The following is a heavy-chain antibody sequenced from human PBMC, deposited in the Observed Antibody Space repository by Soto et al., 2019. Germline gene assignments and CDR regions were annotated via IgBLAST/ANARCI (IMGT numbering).Heavy chain of an antibody. CDR2: ISGSGGST. J-gene: IGHJ4*02. Sequence: GGSLRLSCAASGFTFSSYAMSWVRQAPGKGLEWVSAISGSGGSTYYADSVKGRFTISRDNSKNTLYLQMNSLRAEDTAVYYFAKVRSVRYFDWLLAAVDYWGQGTLVTVSS. CDR1: GFTFSSYA. V-gene: IGHV3-23*01. CDR3: AKVRSVRYFDWLLAAVDY. D-gene: IGHD3-9*01.